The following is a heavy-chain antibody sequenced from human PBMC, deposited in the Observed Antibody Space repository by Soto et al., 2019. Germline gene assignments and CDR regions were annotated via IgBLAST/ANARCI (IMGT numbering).Heavy chain of an antibody. CDR3: ARGIQITFGGIPARGDYLDY. CDR1: GGSFSGCY. D-gene: IGHD3-16*01. J-gene: IGHJ4*01. CDR2: INHRGST. V-gene: IGHV4-34*01. Sequence: SETLSLTCAVSGGSFSGCYWSWIRQPPGKGLEWIGEINHRGSTNYNPSLKSRVTISVDTSKNQFSLKVTSATAADTAVYYCARGIQITFGGIPARGDYLDYWGHGNLVTVSS.